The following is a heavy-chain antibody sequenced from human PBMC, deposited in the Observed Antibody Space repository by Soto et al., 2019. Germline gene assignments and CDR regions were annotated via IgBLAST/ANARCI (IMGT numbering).Heavy chain of an antibody. V-gene: IGHV3-21*01. J-gene: IGHJ4*02. CDR3: AREDSIIIPAVSDF. CDR2: ISKSDYT. D-gene: IGHD2-2*01. Sequence: LRLSCTVSGFAFNNYGINWVRQAPGKGLEWVSSISKSDYTYYSDSVTGRFTISRDNAKNAVSLQMNTLRVEDTAVYYCAREDSIIIPAVSDFWGQGTLVTVSS. CDR1: GFAFNNYG.